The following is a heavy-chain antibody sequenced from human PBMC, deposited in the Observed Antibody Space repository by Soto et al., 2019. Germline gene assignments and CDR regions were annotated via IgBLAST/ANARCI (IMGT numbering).Heavy chain of an antibody. J-gene: IGHJ4*02. V-gene: IGHV4-59*08. CDR1: GDSITNSY. CDR3: ARHNYGSGSTYFDY. Sequence: PSETLSLTCTVSGDSITNSYWNWIRQPPGKGLEWIGYIHYSGSTNYNPSLRSRVTISVDTSKNQFSLKLNSMTAADTAVYYCARHNYGSGSTYFDYWGQGTLVTVSS. D-gene: IGHD3-10*01. CDR2: IHYSGST.